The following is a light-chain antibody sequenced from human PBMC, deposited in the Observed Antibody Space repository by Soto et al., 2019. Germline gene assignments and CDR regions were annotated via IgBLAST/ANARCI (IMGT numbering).Light chain of an antibody. CDR3: CSYAGSSTYV. CDR1: SSDVGSYNL. Sequence: QSVLTQPASVSGSPGRSITISCTGISSDVGSYNLVSWYQQHPGKAPKVMIYEVSKRPSGVPNRFSGSKSGNTASLTISGLQAEDEADYYCCSYAGSSTYVFGNGTKVTVL. CDR2: EVS. V-gene: IGLV2-23*02. J-gene: IGLJ1*01.